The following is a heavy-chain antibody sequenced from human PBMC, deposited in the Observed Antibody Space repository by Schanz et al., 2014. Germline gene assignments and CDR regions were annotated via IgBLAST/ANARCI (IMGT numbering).Heavy chain of an antibody. CDR2: ISGSGGST. V-gene: IGHV3-23*04. CDR1: GFTFRGYA. CDR3: AKDAPYPFDL. Sequence: EVQLVESGGGLVQPGGSLRLSCTASGFTFRGYAMSWVRQAPGRGLEWVSIISGSGGSTYYADSVRGRFTISRDNSKNTVYLQMNSLRAEDTAIYYCAKDAPYPFDLWGRGTLSTVSS. J-gene: IGHJ2*01.